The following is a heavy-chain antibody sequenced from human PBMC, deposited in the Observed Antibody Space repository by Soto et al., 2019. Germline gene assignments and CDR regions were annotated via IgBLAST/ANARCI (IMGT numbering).Heavy chain of an antibody. CDR2: ISSDGSEK. D-gene: IGHD4-17*01. CDR1: GFTFSNYA. V-gene: IGHV3-30*18. CDR3: ANSWTTLTTDFDF. Sequence: LRLSCVASGFTFSNYAMHWVRQAPGKGLGWVAVISSDGSEKYYLDSVRDRFTISRDNSKNTLYLQMNNLRPEDTAMYYCANSWTTLTTDFDFWGPEALLAISS. J-gene: IGHJ4*02.